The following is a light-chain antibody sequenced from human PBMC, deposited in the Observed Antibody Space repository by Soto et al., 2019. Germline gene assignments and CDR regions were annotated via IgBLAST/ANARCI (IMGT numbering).Light chain of an antibody. CDR3: QQRSNSIT. V-gene: IGKV3-11*01. Sequence: IVLTHSPATLSLSPGERATLSCTGSKSVSSYLAWYQQKPGQPPRLLIYDASNRATGIPDRFSGSWSGTDFTLTISSLDPEDFAVYYCQQRSNSITFGQGTRLEIK. CDR2: DAS. CDR1: KSVSSY. J-gene: IGKJ5*01.